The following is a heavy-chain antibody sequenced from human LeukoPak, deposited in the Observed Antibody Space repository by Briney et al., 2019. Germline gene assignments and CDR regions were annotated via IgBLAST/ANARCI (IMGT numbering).Heavy chain of an antibody. V-gene: IGHV1-2*02. J-gene: IGHJ3*02. CDR3: ARYNSELDALDI. CDR1: GYTFTGYY. CDR2: INPNSGGT. Sequence: ASVKVSCKASGYTFTGYYMHWVRQAPGQGLEWMGWINPNSGGTNYAQKFQGRVTMTRDTSISTAYMELSSLRSDDTAVYNCARYNSELDALDIWGQGTVVTVSS. D-gene: IGHD1-1*01.